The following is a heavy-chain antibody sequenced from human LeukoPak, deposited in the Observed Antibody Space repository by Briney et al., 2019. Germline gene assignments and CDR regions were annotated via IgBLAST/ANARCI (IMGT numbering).Heavy chain of an antibody. Sequence: GGSLRLSCAASGFTFSSYAMSWVRQAPGKGLEWVSAISGSGGSTYYADSVKGRFTISRDNSKNTLYLQMNSLRAEDTAVYYCAKDRIAARMGSYYGMDVWGQGTTVTVSS. D-gene: IGHD6-6*01. CDR2: ISGSGGST. CDR1: GFTFSSYA. CDR3: AKDRIAARMGSYYGMDV. J-gene: IGHJ6*02. V-gene: IGHV3-23*01.